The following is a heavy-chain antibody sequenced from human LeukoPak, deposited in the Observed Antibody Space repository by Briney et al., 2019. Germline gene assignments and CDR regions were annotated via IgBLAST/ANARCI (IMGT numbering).Heavy chain of an antibody. Sequence: GGSLRLSCAASGFTFSTYAMSWVRQAAGKGLEWVSLISGSGGGTYYADSVKGRFTISRDNSKNTLYLQLNSLRVEDTAVYYCARTVVAAQVWWFDPWGQGTLVTVSS. CDR2: ISGSGGGT. J-gene: IGHJ5*02. D-gene: IGHD2-15*01. CDR1: GFTFSTYA. CDR3: ARTVVAAQVWWFDP. V-gene: IGHV3-23*01.